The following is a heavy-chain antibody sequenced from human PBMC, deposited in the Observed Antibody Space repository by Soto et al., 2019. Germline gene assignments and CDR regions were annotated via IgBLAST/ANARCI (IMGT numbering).Heavy chain of an antibody. CDR2: INPNSGGT. D-gene: IGHD2-21*02. CDR3: ARLAYCGGDCYFSGAFDI. V-gene: IGHV1-2*04. Sequence: GASVKVSCKASGYTFTGYYMHWVRQAPGQGLEWMGWINPNSGGTNYAQKFQGWVTMTRDTSISTAYMELSRLRSDDTAVYYCARLAYCGGDCYFSGAFDIWGQGTRVTVSS. CDR1: GYTFTGYY. J-gene: IGHJ3*02.